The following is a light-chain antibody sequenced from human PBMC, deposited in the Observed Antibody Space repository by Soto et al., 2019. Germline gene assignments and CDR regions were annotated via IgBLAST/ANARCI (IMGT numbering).Light chain of an antibody. J-gene: IGKJ4*01. V-gene: IGKV1-5*03. CDR2: KES. CDR3: QQYDSYPLS. Sequence: DIQMTQSPSTLSASVGDRVTIACRASQSISTWLAWYQQKPGKAPKFLIYKESSLETGVPSRFSGRGSGTEFTLTINSLQPDDFATYYCQQYDSYPLSFGGGTKVESK. CDR1: QSISTW.